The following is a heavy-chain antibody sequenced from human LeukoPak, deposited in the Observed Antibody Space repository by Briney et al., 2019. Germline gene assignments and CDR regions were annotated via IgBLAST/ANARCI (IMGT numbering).Heavy chain of an antibody. CDR3: ARDRLTSGSYFFDY. D-gene: IGHD1-26*01. V-gene: IGHV3-48*01. CDR1: AFTFSDYS. J-gene: IGHJ4*02. CDR2: ISGRSSTI. Sequence: GGSLRFSCAASAFTFSDYSMNWVRQAPGKGLEWISYISGRSSTIYYADSVRGRFTISRDNAKNSMYLQMNSLRAEDTAVYYCARDRLTSGSYFFDYWGQGTLVTVSS.